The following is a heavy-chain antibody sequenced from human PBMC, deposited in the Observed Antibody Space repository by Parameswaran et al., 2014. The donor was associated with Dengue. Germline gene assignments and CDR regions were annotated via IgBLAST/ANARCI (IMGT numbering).Heavy chain of an antibody. CDR2: IVPIFGPP. Sequence: RLVRQAPGQGLEWMGGIVPIFGPPNYAQNFQGRVTITTDESTSSAYMELSSLRSEDTAVYYCTHLGITMVQGVIYYNGMDVWGQGTTVTVSS. J-gene: IGHJ6*02. D-gene: IGHD3-10*01. V-gene: IGHV1-69*05. CDR3: THLGITMVQGVIYYNGMDV.